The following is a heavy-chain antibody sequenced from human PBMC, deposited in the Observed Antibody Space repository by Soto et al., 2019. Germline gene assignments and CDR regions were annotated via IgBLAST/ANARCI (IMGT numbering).Heavy chain of an antibody. J-gene: IGHJ4*02. D-gene: IGHD3-22*01. Sequence: SETLSLTCAVSGDSISSYYCMWIRQPPGKGLESIGYLYYGRSANYNPSLKSRVTLSVDTSTNQCSLTLSSMTAADTAVYYCARERYYDSSGYYSSFDYWGQGTLVTVSS. CDR2: LYYGRSA. V-gene: IGHV4-59*01. CDR3: ARERYYDSSGYYSSFDY. CDR1: GDSISSYY.